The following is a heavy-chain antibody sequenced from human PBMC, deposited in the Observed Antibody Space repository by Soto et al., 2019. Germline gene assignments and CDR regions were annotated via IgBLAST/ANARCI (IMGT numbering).Heavy chain of an antibody. Sequence: QVQLQQWGAGLLKPSETLSLTCAVYGGSFSGYYWSWIRQPPGKGLEWIGEINHSGSTNYNPSLKGRVTISVDTSKNQFSLKLSSVTAADTAVYYCARGRRIMITVGWFDPWGQGTLVTVSS. V-gene: IGHV4-34*01. CDR1: GGSFSGYY. CDR2: INHSGST. J-gene: IGHJ5*02. CDR3: ARGRRIMITVGWFDP. D-gene: IGHD3-16*01.